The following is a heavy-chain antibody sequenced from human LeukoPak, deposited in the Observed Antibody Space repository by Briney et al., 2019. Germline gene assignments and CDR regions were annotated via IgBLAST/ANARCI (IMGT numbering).Heavy chain of an antibody. CDR3: ARHRLLWFGEFYN. D-gene: IGHD3-10*01. Sequence: SETLSLTCTVSGGSLWSFYWSWVRQPAGKGLEWIGRLYNNGSTNYNPSLKSRVTISVDTSKNQFSLKLSSVTAADTAVYYCARHRLLWFGEFYNWGQGTLVTVSS. CDR1: GGSLWSFY. V-gene: IGHV4-4*07. CDR2: LYNNGST. J-gene: IGHJ4*02.